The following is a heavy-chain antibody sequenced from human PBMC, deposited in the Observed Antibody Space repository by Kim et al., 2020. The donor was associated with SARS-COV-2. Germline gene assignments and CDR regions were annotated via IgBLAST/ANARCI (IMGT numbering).Heavy chain of an antibody. V-gene: IGHV4-34*01. CDR2: MNHSGST. J-gene: IGHJ5*02. CDR3: ARFYYDSSGYGNNWFDP. Sequence: SETLSLTCAVYGGSFSGYYWSWMRQPPGKGLEWIGEMNHSGSTNYNPSPKSRVTISVDTSKNQFSLKLSFVTAADTAVYYCARFYYDSSGYGNNWFDPWGQGTLVTVSS. D-gene: IGHD3-22*01. CDR1: GGSFSGYY.